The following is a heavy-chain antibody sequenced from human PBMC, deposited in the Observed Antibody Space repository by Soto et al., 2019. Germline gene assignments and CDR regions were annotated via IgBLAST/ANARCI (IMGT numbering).Heavy chain of an antibody. CDR1: GFTFDDYA. V-gene: IGHV3-9*01. J-gene: IGHJ4*02. Sequence: AQLVESGGGLVQPGRSLRLSCVASGFTFDDYAIHWVRQAPGKGLEWVSGISWNGAATGYADSVKGRFTISRDNAKNSLYLPMSSLRTEDTALYYCANLPLYGSGFDCWGQGTLVTVSS. CDR2: ISWNGAAT. D-gene: IGHD3-10*01. CDR3: ANLPLYGSGFDC.